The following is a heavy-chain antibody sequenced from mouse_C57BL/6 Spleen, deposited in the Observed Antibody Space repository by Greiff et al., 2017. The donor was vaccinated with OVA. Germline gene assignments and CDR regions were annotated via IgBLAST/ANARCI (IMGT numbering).Heavy chain of an antibody. CDR2: ISGGGGNT. J-gene: IGHJ1*03. Sequence: EVKVVESGGGLVKPGGSLKLSCEASGFTFSSYTMSWVSQTPEKRLEWVATISGGGGNTYYTDSVKGRVTISIYNAKNTLYLQMSSLSSEDTALYYCARHDGYYLWYFDVWGTGTTVTVSS. CDR1: GFTFSSYT. D-gene: IGHD2-3*01. V-gene: IGHV5-9*01. CDR3: ARHDGYYLWYFDV.